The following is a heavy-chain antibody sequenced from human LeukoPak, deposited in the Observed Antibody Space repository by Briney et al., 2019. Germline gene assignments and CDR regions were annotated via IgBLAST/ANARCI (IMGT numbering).Heavy chain of an antibody. CDR2: ISAYNGNT. D-gene: IGHD3-22*01. J-gene: IGHJ3*02. V-gene: IGHV1-18*01. Sequence: ASVKVSCKASGYTFTSYGISWVRQAPGQGLEWMGWISAYNGNTNYAQKLQGRVTMTTDTSTSTAYMELRSLRSDDTAVYYCARDHPITMIVVVTGDHDAFDIWGQGTMVTVSS. CDR1: GYTFTSYG. CDR3: ARDHPITMIVVVTGDHDAFDI.